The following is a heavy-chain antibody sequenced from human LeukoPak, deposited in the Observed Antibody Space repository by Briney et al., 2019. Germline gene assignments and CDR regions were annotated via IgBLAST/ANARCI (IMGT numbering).Heavy chain of an antibody. CDR1: GYTFTSYY. Sequence: ASVKVSCKASGYTFTSYYMHWVRQAPGQGLEWMGIINPSGGSTRYAQKFQGRVTMTRDTSTSTVYMELSRLRSDDTAVYYCARDRGYSYGFDYWGQGTLVTVSS. V-gene: IGHV1-46*01. D-gene: IGHD5-18*01. CDR2: INPSGGST. J-gene: IGHJ4*02. CDR3: ARDRGYSYGFDY.